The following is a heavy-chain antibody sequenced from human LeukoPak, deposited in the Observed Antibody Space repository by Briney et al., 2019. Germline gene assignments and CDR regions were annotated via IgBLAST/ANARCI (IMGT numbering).Heavy chain of an antibody. Sequence: SETLSLTCAVYGGSFSGYYWSWIRQPPGKGLEWIGEINHSGSTNYNPSLKSRVTISVDTSKNQFSLKLSSVTAADTAVYYCASGPGSYYYYYMDVWGKGTTVTVSS. CDR1: GGSFSGYY. D-gene: IGHD7-27*01. CDR2: INHSGST. V-gene: IGHV4-34*01. J-gene: IGHJ6*03. CDR3: ASGPGSYYYYYMDV.